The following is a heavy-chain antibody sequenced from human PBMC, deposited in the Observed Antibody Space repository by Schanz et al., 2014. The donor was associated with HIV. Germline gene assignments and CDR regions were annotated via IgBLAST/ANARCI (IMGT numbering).Heavy chain of an antibody. J-gene: IGHJ4*02. CDR3: TTQLHSTSEPEGSSPSLDY. CDR1: GFTFDDYA. D-gene: IGHD6-6*01. Sequence: EVQLVESGGGLVQPGRSLRLSCAASGFTFDDYAMHWVRQAPGKGLEWVSGISWNNLNLAYADSVKGRFTISRDNAKNSLYLQMKSLRAEDTALYYCTTQLHSTSEPEGSSPSLDYWGQGTLVTVSS. V-gene: IGHV3-9*01. CDR2: ISWNNLNL.